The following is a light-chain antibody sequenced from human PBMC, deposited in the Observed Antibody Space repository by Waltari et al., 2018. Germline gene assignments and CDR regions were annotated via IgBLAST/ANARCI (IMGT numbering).Light chain of an antibody. Sequence: DIVMTQSPDSLAVSLVARATIARKSNQTVLYSSNNKDYLAWYQQKPGQPPKLVFYWASTRESGVPDRFSASGSGTDFTLTISSLQAEDVAVYYCQQYFGTPRTFGQGTKLEI. CDR1: QTVLYSSNNKDY. CDR3: QQYFGTPRT. CDR2: WAS. V-gene: IGKV4-1*01. J-gene: IGKJ2*01.